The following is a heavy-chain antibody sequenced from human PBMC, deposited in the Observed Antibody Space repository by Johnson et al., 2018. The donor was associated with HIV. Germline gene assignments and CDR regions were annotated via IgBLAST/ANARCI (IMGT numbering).Heavy chain of an antibody. CDR1: GFIFSDYY. D-gene: IGHD5-18*01. Sequence: QVQLVESGGGLVKPGGSLRLSCAASGFIFSDYYMSWIRQAPGKGLEWVAFIRYDGSNRIYADSVKGRFTISRDNSKNTVYLQMNSLRAEDTAVYYCARPTAMVRGAFDIWGQGTMVTVSS. CDR3: ARPTAMVRGAFDI. CDR2: IRYDGSNR. V-gene: IGHV3-30*02. J-gene: IGHJ3*02.